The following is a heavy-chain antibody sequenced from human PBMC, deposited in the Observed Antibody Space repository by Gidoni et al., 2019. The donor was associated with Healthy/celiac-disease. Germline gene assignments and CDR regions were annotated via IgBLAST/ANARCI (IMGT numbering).Heavy chain of an antibody. J-gene: IGHJ4*02. CDR3: ARGLGYYDSSGYLVY. D-gene: IGHD3-22*01. V-gene: IGHV3-30*04. CDR2: ISYDGSNK. CDR1: GFTLSSYV. Sequence: QVQLVESVVGVVQPGKSLRLSCAASGFTLSSYVMHWVRQAPGKGLEWGAGISYDGSNKYYEDSVKARFTISRDNSKNTLYLQMNSLRAEDTAVYYCARGLGYYDSSGYLVYWGQGTLVTVSS.